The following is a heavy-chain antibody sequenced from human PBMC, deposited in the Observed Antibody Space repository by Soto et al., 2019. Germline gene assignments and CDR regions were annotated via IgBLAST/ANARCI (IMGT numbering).Heavy chain of an antibody. CDR2: ISSSGS. CDR3: ARNNHFDS. V-gene: IGHV4-59*01. CDR1: GASISSYY. J-gene: IGHJ4*02. Sequence: SETLSLTCTVSGASISSYYWSWIRQPPGKGLEWIGYISSSGSNYNPSLKSRVTISLGKSKNEFSLKMKSVTAADTAVYYCARNNHFDSWGQGTLVTVSS.